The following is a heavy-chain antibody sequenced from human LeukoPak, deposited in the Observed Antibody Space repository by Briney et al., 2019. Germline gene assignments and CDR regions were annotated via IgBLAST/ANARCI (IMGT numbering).Heavy chain of an antibody. J-gene: IGHJ4*02. CDR2: IYSGGTT. V-gene: IGHV3-53*01. D-gene: IGHD3-10*01. Sequence: GGSLRLSCAASGFTVSSNYLTWVRQAPGKGLEWVSVIYSGGTTYYADSVKGRFTISRDNSKNTLYLQMNSLRAEDTAVYYCAKYDSGNGSFDYWGQGTLVTVSS. CDR3: AKYDSGNGSFDY. CDR1: GFTVSSNY.